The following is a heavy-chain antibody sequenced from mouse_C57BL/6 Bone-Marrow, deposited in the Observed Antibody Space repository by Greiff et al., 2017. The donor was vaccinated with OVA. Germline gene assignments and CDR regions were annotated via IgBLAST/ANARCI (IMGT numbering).Heavy chain of an antibody. CDR1: GFTFSDYG. CDR2: ISNLAYSI. V-gene: IGHV5-15*01. J-gene: IGHJ4*01. Sequence: EVQLVESGGGLVQPGGSLKLSCAASGFTFSDYGMAWVRQAPRKGPEWVAFISNLAYSIYYADTVTGRFTISRENAKNTLYLEMSSLRSEDTAMYYCARHPYYYGSSYYAMDYWGQGTSVTVSS. CDR3: ARHPYYYGSSYYAMDY. D-gene: IGHD1-1*01.